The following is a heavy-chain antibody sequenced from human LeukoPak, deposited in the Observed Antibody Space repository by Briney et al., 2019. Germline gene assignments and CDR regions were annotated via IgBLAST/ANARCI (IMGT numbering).Heavy chain of an antibody. Sequence: GESLKISCQGSGYSFSLYWIGWVRQMPGKGLEWMGIIYPGDSDTRYSPSFQGQVIMSADKSISTAYLQWSSLQASDTAIYYCARCQNLGSAADASDIWGQGTMVTVFS. D-gene: IGHD2-15*01. V-gene: IGHV5-51*01. J-gene: IGHJ3*02. CDR1: GYSFSLYW. CDR2: IYPGDSDT. CDR3: ARCQNLGSAADASDI.